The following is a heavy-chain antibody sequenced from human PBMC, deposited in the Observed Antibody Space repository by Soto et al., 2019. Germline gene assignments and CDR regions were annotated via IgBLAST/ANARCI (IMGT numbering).Heavy chain of an antibody. CDR3: ARGGGECSSTSCYGFFDY. CDR2: ISSSGSTI. CDR1: GFTFSSYE. Sequence: GGSLRLSCAASGFTFSSYEMNWVRQAPGKGLEWVSYISSSGSTIYYADSVKGRFTISRDNAKNSLYLQMNSLRAEDTAVYYCARGGGECSSTSCYGFFDYWGQGTLVTVSS. J-gene: IGHJ4*02. V-gene: IGHV3-48*03. D-gene: IGHD2-2*01.